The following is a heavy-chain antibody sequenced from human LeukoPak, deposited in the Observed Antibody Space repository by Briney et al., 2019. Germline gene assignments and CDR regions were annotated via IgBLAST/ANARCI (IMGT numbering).Heavy chain of an antibody. CDR2: LSDSGGST. J-gene: IGHJ6*03. Sequence: GGSLRLSCAASGFTFSSCGMSWVRQAPGKGLEWVSALSDSGGSTFYADSVKGRFTISRDNSRNTLYLQMNRLRAEDTAVYYCTKGGAVSSKSITMIRGTRRYYYYMDVWGKGTTVTISS. V-gene: IGHV3-23*01. CDR1: GFTFSSCG. D-gene: IGHD3-10*01. CDR3: TKGGAVSSKSITMIRGTRRYYYYMDV.